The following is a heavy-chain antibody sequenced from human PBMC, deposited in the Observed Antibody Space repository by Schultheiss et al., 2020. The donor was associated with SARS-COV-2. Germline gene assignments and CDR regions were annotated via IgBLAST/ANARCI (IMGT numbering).Heavy chain of an antibody. V-gene: IGHV3-7*03. CDR1: GFTFSSYA. D-gene: IGHD4-23*01. CDR2: IKQDGSEK. J-gene: IGHJ3*02. CDR3: ARGPNDYGGPMAFDI. Sequence: GGSLRLSCAASGFTFSSYAMHWVRQAPGKGLEWVANIKQDGSEKYYVDSVKGRFTISRDNSKNTLYLQMNSLRAEDTAVYYCARGPNDYGGPMAFDIWGQGTMVTVSS.